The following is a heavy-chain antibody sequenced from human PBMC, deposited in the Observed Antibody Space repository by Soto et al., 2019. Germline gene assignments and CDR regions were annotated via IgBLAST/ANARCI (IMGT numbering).Heavy chain of an antibody. Sequence: QVQLVQSGAEVKKPGSSVKVSCKASGGTFSSYAISWVRQAPGQGLEWMGGIIPIFGTANYAQKFQGRVTITADESTSTAYMELSSLRSEDTAVYYCARDRSSGWYWNWYFDLWGRGTLVTVSS. CDR1: GGTFSSYA. CDR3: ARDRSSGWYWNWYFDL. V-gene: IGHV1-69*01. CDR2: IIPIFGTA. D-gene: IGHD6-19*01. J-gene: IGHJ2*01.